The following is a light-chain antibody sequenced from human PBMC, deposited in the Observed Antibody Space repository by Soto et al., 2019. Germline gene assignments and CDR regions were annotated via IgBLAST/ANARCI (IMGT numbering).Light chain of an antibody. Sequence: DIQMTQSPSSLSASVADRVTITCRASQTVSIYLNWYRQKPGKAPELLIFAASDLQSGVPSRFSGSGSGTHFTFTISCLQPEDIATYYCQQYDTLRVTFGPGTKVDIK. V-gene: IGKV1-33*01. CDR3: QQYDTLRVT. CDR2: AAS. CDR1: QTVSIY. J-gene: IGKJ3*01.